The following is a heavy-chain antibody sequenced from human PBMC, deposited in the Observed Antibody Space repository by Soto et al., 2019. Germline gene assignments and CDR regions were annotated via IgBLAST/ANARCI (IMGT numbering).Heavy chain of an antibody. J-gene: IGHJ4*02. CDR1: GGSISSYY. CDR3: ARGPRTGTLRGRFDY. V-gene: IGHV4-4*07. Sequence: SETLSLTCTVSGGSISSYYWSWIRQPAGKGLEWIGRIYTSGSTNYNPSLKSRVTMSVDTSKNQFSLKLSSVTAADTAVYYCARGPRTGTLRGRFDYWGQGTLVTVSS. D-gene: IGHD1-1*01. CDR2: IYTSGST.